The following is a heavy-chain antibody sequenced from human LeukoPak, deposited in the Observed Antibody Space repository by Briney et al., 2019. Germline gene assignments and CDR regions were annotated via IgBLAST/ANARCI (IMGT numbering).Heavy chain of an antibody. CDR2: ISYDGSNK. V-gene: IGHV3-30*04. CDR1: GFTFSSDA. CDR3: AKDAELGYNSRYFDY. D-gene: IGHD5-24*01. Sequence: GGSLRLSCAASGFTFSSDAIHWVRQAPGKGLEWVAVISYDGSNKYYADSVKGRFTISRDNSKNTLYLQMNSLRAEDTAVYYCAKDAELGYNSRYFDYWGQGTLVTVSS. J-gene: IGHJ4*02.